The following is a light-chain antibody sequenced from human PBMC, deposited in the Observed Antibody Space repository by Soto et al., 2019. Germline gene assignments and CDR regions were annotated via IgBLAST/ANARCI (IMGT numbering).Light chain of an antibody. CDR1: QTILYSSNNNNY. J-gene: IGKJ1*01. CDR2: WAS. CDR3: HQYLSAPWT. V-gene: IGKV4-1*01. Sequence: DIVMTQSPDSLAVSLGERATINCESSQTILYSSNNNNYLAWYQQKPGQPPKLLIYWASTRESGVPDRFSGRGSGTDFTLTISSLQAEDVAVYYCHQYLSAPWTFGQGTKVEIK.